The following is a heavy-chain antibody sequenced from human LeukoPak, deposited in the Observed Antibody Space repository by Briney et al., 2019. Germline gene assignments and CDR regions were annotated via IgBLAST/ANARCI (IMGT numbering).Heavy chain of an antibody. CDR1: GYSFVSYW. D-gene: IGHD5-24*01. CDR2: IYPGDSDT. J-gene: IGHJ3*02. Sequence: GESLKISCKGSGYSFVSYWSGWVRQMPGKGLEWMGIIYPGDSDTRYSPSFQGQVTMSADKSISIAYLQWSDLKASDTAMYYCARGAVELATTNAFDIWGQGTMVTVSS. CDR3: ARGAVELATTNAFDI. V-gene: IGHV5-51*01.